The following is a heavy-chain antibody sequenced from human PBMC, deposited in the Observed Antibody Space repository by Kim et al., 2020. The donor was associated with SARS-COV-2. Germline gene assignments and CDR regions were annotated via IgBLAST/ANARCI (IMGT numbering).Heavy chain of an antibody. CDR3: AKGSQLLWFGELPW. V-gene: IGHV3-9*01. Sequence: ADSVKGRFTISRDNAKNSLYLQMNRLRAEDTALYYCAKGSQLLWFGELPWWGQGTLVTVSS. J-gene: IGHJ4*02. D-gene: IGHD3-10*01.